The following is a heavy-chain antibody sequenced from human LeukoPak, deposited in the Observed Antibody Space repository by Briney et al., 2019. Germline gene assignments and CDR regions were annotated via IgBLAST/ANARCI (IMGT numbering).Heavy chain of an antibody. CDR1: GGSFSGYY. D-gene: IGHD5-24*01. V-gene: IGHV4-34*01. Sequence: RTSETLSLTCAVYGGSFSGYYWSWIRQPPGKGLEWIGEINHSGSTNYNPSLKSRVTISVDTSRNQFSLKLSSVTAADTAVYYCARLPNGWLQLGAFDIWGRGTMVTVSS. J-gene: IGHJ3*02. CDR2: INHSGST. CDR3: ARLPNGWLQLGAFDI.